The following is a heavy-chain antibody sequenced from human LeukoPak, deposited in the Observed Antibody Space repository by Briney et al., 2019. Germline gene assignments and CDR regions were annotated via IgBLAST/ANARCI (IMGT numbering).Heavy chain of an antibody. J-gene: IGHJ4*02. CDR1: GVSLHRSF. D-gene: IGHD3/OR15-3a*01. Sequence: PSETLSLTCVVSGVSLHRSFWTWVRQPPGKGLEWIGRIYSSGTTDYSPSLKSRLTISIDTSKNQFSLRLASMTAADTAVYFCGRRPAVDGPIDEWGQGILVAVSS. V-gene: IGHV4-59*01. CDR2: IYSSGTT. CDR3: GRRPAVDGPIDE.